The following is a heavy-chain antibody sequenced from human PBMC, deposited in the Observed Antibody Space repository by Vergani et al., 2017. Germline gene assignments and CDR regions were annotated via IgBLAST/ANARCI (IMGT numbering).Heavy chain of an antibody. CDR3: AKSNTWSPYYFDY. J-gene: IGHJ4*02. Sequence: EVQLLESGGGLVQPGGSLRLSCAASGFTFSSYARSWVRQAPGKGLEWVSAISGSGGSTYYADSVKGRFTISRDNPKNTLYLQMNSLRAEDTAVYYCAKSNTWSPYYFDYWGQGTLVTVSS. CDR2: ISGSGGST. D-gene: IGHD1-26*01. CDR1: GFTFSSYA. V-gene: IGHV3-23*01.